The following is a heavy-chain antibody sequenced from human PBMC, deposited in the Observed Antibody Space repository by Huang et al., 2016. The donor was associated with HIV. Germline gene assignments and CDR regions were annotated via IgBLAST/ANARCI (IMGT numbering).Heavy chain of an antibody. J-gene: IGHJ4*02. D-gene: IGHD1-26*01. V-gene: IGHV3-9*01. Sequence: EVQLVESGGNLIQTGGSLGLACAASGFRFDNSARYWVRQAPGKGRGVVSSISCNSANIAYGDSVKGRFTISRDNARNSLYLQMNSLRPDDTALYYCVKGDIVGTANFFDYWGQGTQVSVSS. CDR3: VKGDIVGTANFFDY. CDR2: ISCNSANI. CDR1: GFRFDNSA.